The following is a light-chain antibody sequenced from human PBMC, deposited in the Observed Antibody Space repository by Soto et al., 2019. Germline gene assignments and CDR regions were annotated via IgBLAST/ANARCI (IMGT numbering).Light chain of an antibody. CDR3: QQYNNWPRT. CDR2: GAS. J-gene: IGKJ1*01. CDR1: QSVSSS. V-gene: IGKV3-15*01. Sequence: EIVLTQSPATLSLSPGERATLSCRASQSVSSSLAWYQQKPGQAPRLLIYGASTRATGIPARFSGRGSGTEFSLTITSLQSEDFAVYYCQQYNNWPRTFGQGTKVDIK.